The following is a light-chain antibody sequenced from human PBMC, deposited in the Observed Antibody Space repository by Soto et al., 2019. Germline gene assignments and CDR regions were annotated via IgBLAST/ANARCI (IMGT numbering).Light chain of an antibody. CDR1: QDISNY. Sequence: DIQMTQSPSSLSASVGDRVTITCQASQDISNYLKWYQQKPGKAPKLLIYDASTLETGVPSRFIGSGSGTEFTVTISSLQPKDIATYYCQQYDNLPFTFGPGTKVDIK. V-gene: IGKV1-33*01. CDR3: QQYDNLPFT. J-gene: IGKJ3*01. CDR2: DAS.